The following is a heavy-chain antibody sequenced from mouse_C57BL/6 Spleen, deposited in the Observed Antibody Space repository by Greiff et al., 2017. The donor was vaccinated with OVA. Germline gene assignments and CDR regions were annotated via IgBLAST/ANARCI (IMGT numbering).Heavy chain of an antibody. V-gene: IGHV1-18*01. CDR2: INPNNGGT. CDR1: GYTFTDYN. J-gene: IGHJ2*01. D-gene: IGHD2-4*01. Sequence: VQLQQSGPELVKPGASVKIPCKASGYTFTDYNMDWVKQSHGKSLEWIGDINPNNGGTIYNQKFKGKATLTVDKSSSTAYMELRSLTSEDTAVYYCARSRGLRFYAMDYWGQGTTLTVSS. CDR3: ARSRGLRFYAMDY.